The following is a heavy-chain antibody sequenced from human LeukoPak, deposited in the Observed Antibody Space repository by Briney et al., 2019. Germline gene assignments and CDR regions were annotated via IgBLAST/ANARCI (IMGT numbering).Heavy chain of an antibody. V-gene: IGHV4-59*08. CDR2: IHYSGST. CDR3: ATFVSVEVPRGEYFQH. CDR1: GGSISSYY. J-gene: IGHJ1*01. D-gene: IGHD2-15*01. Sequence: SETLSLTCTVSGGSISSYYWSWIRQPPGKGLEWIGYIHYSGSTNYNPSLKSRVTISVDTSKNQFSLKLSSVTAADTAVYYCATFVSVEVPRGEYFQHWGQGTLVTVSS.